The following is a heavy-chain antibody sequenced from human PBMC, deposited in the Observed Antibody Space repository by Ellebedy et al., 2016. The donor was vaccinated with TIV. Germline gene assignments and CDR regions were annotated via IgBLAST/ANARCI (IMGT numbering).Heavy chain of an antibody. CDR3: AGGRGDYGGSLNY. Sequence: GGSLRLSCAASGFTFSSSAMHWVRQAPGKGLEHVSAISSDGGSTYYADSVKGRFTISRDNSKNTLYLQVGSLRAEDMAMYYCAGGRGDYGGSLNYWGQGTLVTVSS. V-gene: IGHV3-64*02. J-gene: IGHJ4*02. CDR1: GFTFSSSA. D-gene: IGHD4-23*01. CDR2: ISSDGGST.